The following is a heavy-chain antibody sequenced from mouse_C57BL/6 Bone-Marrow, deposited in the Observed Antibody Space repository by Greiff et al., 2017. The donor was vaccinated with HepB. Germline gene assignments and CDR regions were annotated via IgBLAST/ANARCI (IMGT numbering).Heavy chain of an antibody. CDR1: GFNIKDDY. Sequence: EVKLVESGAELVRPGASVKLSCTASGFNIKDDYMHWVKQRPEQGLEWIGWIDPENGDTEYASKFQGKATITADTSSNTAYLQLSSLTSEDTAVYYCTTGRGYAMDYWGQGTSVTVSS. V-gene: IGHV14-4*01. J-gene: IGHJ4*01. CDR3: TTGRGYAMDY. CDR2: IDPENGDT.